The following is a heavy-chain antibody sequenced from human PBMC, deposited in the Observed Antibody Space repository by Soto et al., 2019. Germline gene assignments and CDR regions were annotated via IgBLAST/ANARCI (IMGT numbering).Heavy chain of an antibody. D-gene: IGHD1-26*01. V-gene: IGHV4-59*01. CDR1: GGSISSFY. J-gene: IGHJ1*01. Sequence: PSETLSLTCTVSGGSISSFYWSWIRQSPGKGLEWIGSIYDTGRTNYNPSLESRVTISVDRSKNQFSLKLTSVTAADRAVYYCARDRGGTFHLWGQGTLVTV. CDR2: IYDTGRT. CDR3: ARDRGGTFHL.